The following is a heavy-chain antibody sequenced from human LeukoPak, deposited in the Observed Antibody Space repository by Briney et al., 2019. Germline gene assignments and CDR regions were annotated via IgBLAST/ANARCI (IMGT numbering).Heavy chain of an antibody. CDR1: GSSMSSDYY. J-gene: IGHJ4*02. V-gene: IGHV4-38-2*02. CDR3: ADHIAAAGHHYFDY. D-gene: IGHD6-13*01. CDR2: IYYSGST. Sequence: SETPSLTCTVSGSSMSSDYYWGWIRQPPGKGLEWIGSIYYSGSTYYNPSLKSRVTVSVDTSKNQFSLKLSSVTAADTAVYYCADHIAAAGHHYFDYWGQGTLVTVSS.